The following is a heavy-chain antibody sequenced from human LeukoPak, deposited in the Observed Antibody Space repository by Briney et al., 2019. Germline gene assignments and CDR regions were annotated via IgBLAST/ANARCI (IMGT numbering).Heavy chain of an antibody. D-gene: IGHD2/OR15-2a*01. J-gene: IGHJ4*02. V-gene: IGHV4-34*01. CDR3: ARTKRLSFDY. Sequence: PSETLSLTCAVYGGSFSGYYWSWIRQPPGKGLEWIGEINHSGSTNYNPSLKSRVTISVDTSKNQFSLKLSSVTAADTAVYYCARTKRLSFDYWGQGTLVTVSS. CDR2: INHSGST. CDR1: GGSFSGYY.